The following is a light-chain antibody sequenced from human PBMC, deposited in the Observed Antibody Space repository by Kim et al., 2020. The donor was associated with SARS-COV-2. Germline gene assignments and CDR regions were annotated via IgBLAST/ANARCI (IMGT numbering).Light chain of an antibody. CDR1: QSVDSNF. J-gene: IGKJ1*01. CDR3: QQYGTSPAT. V-gene: IGKV3-20*01. Sequence: APGDRATISCRASQSVDSNFLAWYQQKPGQAPSLLIYGASSRATGVPDRFNGSGSGTDFTLTISRLEPEDFAVYYCQQYGTSPATFGQGTKVDIK. CDR2: GAS.